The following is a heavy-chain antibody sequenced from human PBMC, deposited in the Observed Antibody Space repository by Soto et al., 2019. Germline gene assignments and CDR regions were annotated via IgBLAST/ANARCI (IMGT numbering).Heavy chain of an antibody. CDR2: IIYSGST. Sequence: SETLTLTCSVSADSISTGAYYWSCLRQHPGKGLEWIGYIIYSGSTHSNPSLKSRVTLSVDTSKNQFSLKLSSVTAADTAIYYCARDHSNGWYNWFAPWGQGTLVTVS. D-gene: IGHD6-19*01. V-gene: IGHV4-31*03. J-gene: IGHJ5*02. CDR3: ARDHSNGWYNWFAP. CDR1: ADSISTGAYY.